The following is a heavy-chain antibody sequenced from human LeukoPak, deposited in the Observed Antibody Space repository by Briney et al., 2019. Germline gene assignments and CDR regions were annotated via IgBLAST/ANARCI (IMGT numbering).Heavy chain of an antibody. Sequence: GSLRLSCAASGFTFSSYSMNWVRQAPGKGLEWVSSISSSSSYIYYADSVKGRFTISRDNAKNSLYLQMNSLRAEDTAVYYCAGAEDIAMVYPLDYWGQGTLVTVSS. D-gene: IGHD5-18*01. V-gene: IGHV3-21*01. CDR3: AGAEDIAMVYPLDY. J-gene: IGHJ4*02. CDR2: ISSSSSYI. CDR1: GFTFSSYS.